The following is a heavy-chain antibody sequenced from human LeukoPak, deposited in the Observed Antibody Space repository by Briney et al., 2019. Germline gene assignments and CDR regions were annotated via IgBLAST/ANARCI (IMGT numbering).Heavy chain of an antibody. CDR1: GFTFSSYS. CDR3: ARDLKLGILGY. Sequence: GGSLRLSCAASGFTFSSYSMNWVRQAPGKGLEWVSYISSSSSTIYYADSVKGRFTISRDNAKNSLYLQMNSLRAEDTAVYYCARDLKLGILGYWGQGTLVTVSS. D-gene: IGHD7-27*01. J-gene: IGHJ4*02. V-gene: IGHV3-48*01. CDR2: ISSSSSTI.